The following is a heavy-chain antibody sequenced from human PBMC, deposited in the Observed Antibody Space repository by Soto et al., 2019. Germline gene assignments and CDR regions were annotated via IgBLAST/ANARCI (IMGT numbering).Heavy chain of an antibody. CDR2: ISSSSSTI. V-gene: IGHV3-48*02. CDR3: ARDGLLWPYYYYGMDV. D-gene: IGHD3-10*01. CDR1: GFTFSSYS. J-gene: IGHJ6*02. Sequence: GGSLRLSCAVSGFTFSSYSMNWVRQAPGKGLEWVSYISSSSSTIYYADSVKGRFTISRDNAKNSLYLQMNSLRDEDTAVYYCARDGLLWPYYYYGMDVWGQGTTVTVSS.